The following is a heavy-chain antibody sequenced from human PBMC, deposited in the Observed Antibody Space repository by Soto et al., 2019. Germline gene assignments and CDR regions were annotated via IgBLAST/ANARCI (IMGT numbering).Heavy chain of an antibody. J-gene: IGHJ5*02. CDR3: AKNQGVELVPLATVDWFDP. D-gene: IGHD1-26*01. CDR1: GFIFENFG. Sequence: PWGPLRLACAASGFIFENFGLRWVRQAPGKGLEWISSISGSGFKKYYADSVKGRFTISRDNSKSTVYLELNNLSAEDTAVYHCAKNQGVELVPLATVDWFDPWGQGSVVTVSS. V-gene: IGHV3-23*01. CDR2: ISGSGFKK.